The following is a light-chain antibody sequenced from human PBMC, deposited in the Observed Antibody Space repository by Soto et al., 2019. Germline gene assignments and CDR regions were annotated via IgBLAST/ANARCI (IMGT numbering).Light chain of an antibody. CDR1: RTVRNNY. CDR2: DAA. CDR3: QQYGSSGT. J-gene: IGKJ1*01. Sequence: EFELTQSPGTLSLSPGERATLSRGASRTVRNNYLSWYQQQAGQAPRLLIYDAACRATGIPDRFSGSGSGKYFTLTISRLEHEDVAVYYCQQYGSSGTFGQGTKVDI. V-gene: IGKV3-20*01.